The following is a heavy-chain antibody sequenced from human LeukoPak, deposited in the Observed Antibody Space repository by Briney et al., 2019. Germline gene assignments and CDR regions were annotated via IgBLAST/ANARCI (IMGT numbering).Heavy chain of an antibody. J-gene: IGHJ4*02. D-gene: IGHD2-15*01. CDR2: IKQDGSEI. CDR3: VRGNPFGGY. Sequence: GGCLRLSCAASVFTLTSYWMIWVRHAPWKGLEWVVNIKQDGSEISYVDSVKGRFTISRDNAKNSLYLQMNSLRAEDTAVYYCVRGNPFGGYWGQGTLVTVSS. CDR1: VFTLTSYW. V-gene: IGHV3-7*03.